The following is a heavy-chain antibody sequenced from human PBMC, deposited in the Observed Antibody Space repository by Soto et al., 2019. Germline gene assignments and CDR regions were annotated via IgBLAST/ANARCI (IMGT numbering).Heavy chain of an antibody. V-gene: IGHV3-23*01. Sequence: EEQLLESGGGVVQRGGSLRLSCAASGFIFSNYAMTWVRQAPGKGLEWGSRISGRGGSTYYADSVKGRLTMSRDNSKNTLYLQMNSLSAEDTAIYYCARRAGGAVVWYYDLWGRGTLVTV. CDR3: ARRAGGAVVWYYDL. CDR2: ISGRGGST. D-gene: IGHD2-21*01. CDR1: GFIFSNYA. J-gene: IGHJ2*01.